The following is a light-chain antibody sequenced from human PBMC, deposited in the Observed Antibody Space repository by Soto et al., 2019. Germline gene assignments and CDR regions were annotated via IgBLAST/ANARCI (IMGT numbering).Light chain of an antibody. CDR1: QSVSDN. CDR2: GTS. CDR3: HQYDNWPLT. J-gene: IGKJ4*01. Sequence: EIVMTQSPATLSVSPGERATLSCRASQSVSDNLAWYQQQPGQPPRLLIYGTSIRATGITASFSGGASGTEFTLTISSLQSEDLAVYYCHQYDNWPLTFGGGTKVEIK. V-gene: IGKV3-15*01.